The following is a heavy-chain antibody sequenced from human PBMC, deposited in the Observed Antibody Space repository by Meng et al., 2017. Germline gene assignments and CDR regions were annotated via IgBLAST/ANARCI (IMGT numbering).Heavy chain of an antibody. CDR2: IIPIFGTA. CDR3: ARDESYIAVAGPNGFDP. J-gene: IGHJ5*02. CDR1: GGTFSSYA. V-gene: IGHV1-69*01. D-gene: IGHD6-19*01. Sequence: QVEGGQVGAGVKKPGAWVTVSCKASGGTFSSYAISWVRQAPGQGLEWMGGIIPIFGTANYAQKFQGRVTITADESTSTAYMELSSLRSEDTAVYYCARDESYIAVAGPNGFDPWGQGTLVTVSS.